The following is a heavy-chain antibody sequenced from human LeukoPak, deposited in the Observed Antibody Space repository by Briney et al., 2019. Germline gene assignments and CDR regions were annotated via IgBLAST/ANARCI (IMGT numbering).Heavy chain of an antibody. V-gene: IGHV4-31*03. J-gene: IGHJ4*02. Sequence: SQTLSLTCSVSGGSIRSGGYYWSWIRQHTGKGLESIGYIYYSGSTHYNPSLKSRVTISADTSKNQFSLRLSSVTAADTAVYFCARSDDSSGYYYFDYWGQGTLVAVSS. CDR2: IYYSGST. CDR3: ARSDDSSGYYYFDY. CDR1: GGSIRSGGYY. D-gene: IGHD3-22*01.